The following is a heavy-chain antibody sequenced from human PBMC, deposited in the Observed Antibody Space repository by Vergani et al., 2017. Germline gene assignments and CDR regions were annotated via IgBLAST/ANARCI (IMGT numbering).Heavy chain of an antibody. CDR3: ARGPLRVLWFGELPHYYYYMDV. Sequence: EVQLVQSGAEVKKPGESLRISCKGSGYSFTSYWIRWVRQMPGKGLEWMGRIDPSDSYTNYSPSFQGHVTISADKSISTAYLQWSSLKASDTAMYYCARGPLRVLWFGELPHYYYYMDVWGKGTTVTVSS. D-gene: IGHD3-10*01. J-gene: IGHJ6*03. V-gene: IGHV5-10-1*03. CDR1: GYSFTSYW. CDR2: IDPSDSYT.